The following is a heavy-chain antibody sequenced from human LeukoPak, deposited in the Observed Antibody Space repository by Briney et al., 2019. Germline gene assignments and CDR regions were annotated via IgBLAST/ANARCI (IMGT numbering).Heavy chain of an antibody. J-gene: IGHJ4*02. CDR1: GVNFSSYW. D-gene: IGHD3-3*01. Sequence: GGSLRLSCAVSGVNFSSYWMSWVRQAPGKGLEWVANIKQDGSEEYYVDSVKGRFTISTDNAKNSMYLQMNSLRAEDTAVYYCARDAYYDFWSGYPRYFDYWGQGTLVTVSS. V-gene: IGHV3-7*01. CDR2: IKQDGSEE. CDR3: ARDAYYDFWSGYPRYFDY.